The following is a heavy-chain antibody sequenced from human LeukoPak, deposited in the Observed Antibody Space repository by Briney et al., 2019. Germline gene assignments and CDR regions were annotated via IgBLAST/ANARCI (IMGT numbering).Heavy chain of an antibody. CDR1: GFTFSSYG. Sequence: GGSLRLSCAASGFTFSSYGMSWVRQAPGKGLEWVANIKYDGSEKYYVDSVRGRFTISRDNAKNSLYLQMNSLRAEDTAVYYCAILRWYCSSTSCRNFYFDYCGQGTLVTVSS. D-gene: IGHD2-2*01. J-gene: IGHJ4*02. V-gene: IGHV3-7*03. CDR2: IKYDGSEK. CDR3: AILRWYCSSTSCRNFYFDY.